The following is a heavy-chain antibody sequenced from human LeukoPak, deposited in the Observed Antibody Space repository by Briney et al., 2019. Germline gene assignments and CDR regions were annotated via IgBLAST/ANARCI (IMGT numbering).Heavy chain of an antibody. CDR2: ISYDGSNK. D-gene: IGHD5-18*01. CDR1: GFTFSSYA. V-gene: IGHV3-30-3*01. Sequence: GGSLRLSCAASGFTFSSYAMHWVRQAPGRGLEWVAVISYDGSNKYYADSVKGRFTISRDNSKNTLYLQMNSLRAEDTAVYYCARGLDTAMGDAFDIWGQGTMDTVSS. CDR3: ARGLDTAMGDAFDI. J-gene: IGHJ3*02.